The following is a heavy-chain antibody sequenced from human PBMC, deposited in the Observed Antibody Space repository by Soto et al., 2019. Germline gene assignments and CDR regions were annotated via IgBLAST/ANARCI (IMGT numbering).Heavy chain of an antibody. CDR3: ARKSGVLDAFDI. J-gene: IGHJ3*02. CDR2: IYYSGST. V-gene: IGHV4-28*01. D-gene: IGHD2-8*01. CDR1: GYSISSSNW. Sequence: QVQLQESGPGLVKPSDTLSHTCAVSGYSISSSNWWGWIRQPPGKGLEWIGYIYYSGSTYYDPSLKSRFTMSVDTSENQLSLKLSAVTAVDTDVYYCARKSGVLDAFDIWGQGTMVTVSS.